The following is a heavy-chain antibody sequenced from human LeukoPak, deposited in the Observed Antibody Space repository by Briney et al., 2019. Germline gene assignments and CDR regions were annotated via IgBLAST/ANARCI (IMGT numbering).Heavy chain of an antibody. CDR2: IYPGDSDT. V-gene: IGHV5-51*01. D-gene: IGHD6-13*01. CDR3: ARQPSRANHWFDP. CDR1: GYSFTSYW. Sequence: GESLKISCKGSGYSFTSYWIGWVRQMPGEGLEWMGIIYPGDSDTRYSPSFQGQVTISADKSISTAYLQWSSLKASDTAMYYCARQPSRANHWFDPWGQGTLVTVSS. J-gene: IGHJ5*02.